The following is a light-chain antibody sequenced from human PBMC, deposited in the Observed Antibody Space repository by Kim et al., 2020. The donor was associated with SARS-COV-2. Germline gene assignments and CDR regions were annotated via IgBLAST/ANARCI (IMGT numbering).Light chain of an antibody. CDR3: QAWDSSTAV. V-gene: IGLV3-1*01. J-gene: IGLJ2*01. CDR1: KLGDKY. CDR2: QDS. Sequence: VSPGQTASITCSGDKLGDKYACWYQQKPGQSPVLVTYQDSKRPSGIPERFSGSNSGNTATLTISGTQAMDEADYYCQAWDSSTAVFGGGTQLTVL.